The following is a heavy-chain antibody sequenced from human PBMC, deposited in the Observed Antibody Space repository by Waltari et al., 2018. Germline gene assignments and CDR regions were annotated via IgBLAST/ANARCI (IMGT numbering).Heavy chain of an antibody. J-gene: IGHJ6*03. Sequence: EVQLVQSGAEVKKPGESLKISCKGSGYSFTSYWIGWVRQMPGKGLEWMGIIYPGDSDTRYSPSFQGQVTISADKSISTAYLQWSSLKASDTAMYYCARHEVEMATTGNYYYYMDVWGKGTTVTVSS. CDR1: GYSFTSYW. CDR3: ARHEVEMATTGNYYYYMDV. D-gene: IGHD1-1*01. V-gene: IGHV5-51*01. CDR2: IYPGDSDT.